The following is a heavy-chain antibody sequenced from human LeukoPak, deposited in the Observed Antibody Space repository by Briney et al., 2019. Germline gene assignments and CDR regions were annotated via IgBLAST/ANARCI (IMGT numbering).Heavy chain of an antibody. CDR2: ISAYNGNT. CDR3: ARRAIAAAGLNWFDP. J-gene: IGHJ5*02. Sequence: ASVKVSCKASGYTFTSYGISWVRQAPGQGLEWMGWISAYNGNTNYAQKLQGRVTVTTDTSTSTAYMELRSLRSDDTAVYYCARRAIAAAGLNWFDPWGQGTLVTVSS. D-gene: IGHD6-13*01. CDR1: GYTFTSYG. V-gene: IGHV1-18*01.